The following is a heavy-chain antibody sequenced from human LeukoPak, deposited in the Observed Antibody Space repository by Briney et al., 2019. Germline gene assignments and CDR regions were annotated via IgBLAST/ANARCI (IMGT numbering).Heavy chain of an antibody. CDR1: GFTFSSYG. D-gene: IGHD2-15*01. V-gene: IGHV3-30*18. CDR3: AKAESEYCSGGSCYSLFDY. J-gene: IGHJ4*02. CDR2: ISYEGSNK. Sequence: GGSLRLSCAASGFTFSSYGMHWVRQAPGKGLEWVAVISYEGSNKYYADSVKGRFTISRDNSKNTLYLQMNSLRAEDTAVYYCAKAESEYCSGGSCYSLFDYWGQGTLVTVSS.